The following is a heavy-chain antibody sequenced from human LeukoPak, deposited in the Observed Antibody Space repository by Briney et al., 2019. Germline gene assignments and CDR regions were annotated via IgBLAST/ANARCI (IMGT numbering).Heavy chain of an antibody. Sequence: GGSLRLSCSASGFTFSNYPMHWVRQAPGKGLEYLSAINSNGGSTYYADSVKGRVSISRDNSKNMLYLEMTSLRAEDTAVYYCAGGSSWYCDFWGQGTPVTVSS. V-gene: IGHV3-64D*09. CDR3: AGGSSWYCDF. D-gene: IGHD6-13*01. CDR1: GFTFSNYP. J-gene: IGHJ4*02. CDR2: INSNGGST.